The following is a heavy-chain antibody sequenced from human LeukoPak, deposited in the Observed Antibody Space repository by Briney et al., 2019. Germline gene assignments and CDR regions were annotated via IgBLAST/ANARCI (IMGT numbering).Heavy chain of an antibody. D-gene: IGHD3-3*01. CDR2: IYYSGST. J-gene: IGHJ4*02. Sequence: PSETLSLTCTVSGGSISSYYWSWIRQPPGKGLEWIGYIYYSGSTSYNPSLKSRVTTSVDTSKNHFSLKLSSVTAADTAVYYCARHRHFSGYYDQLRPFDYWGQGTLVTVSS. CDR3: ARHRHFSGYYDQLRPFDY. CDR1: GGSISSYY. V-gene: IGHV4-59*08.